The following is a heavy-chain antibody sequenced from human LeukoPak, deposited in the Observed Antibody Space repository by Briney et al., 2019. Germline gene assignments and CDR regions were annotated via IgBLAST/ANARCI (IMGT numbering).Heavy chain of an antibody. Sequence: PGGSLRLSCAASGLTFSDYYMSWIRQAPGKGLEWLSYINIGGTNTHYADSVKGRFTISRDNAKKSLYLQMNNLRAEDTAIYYCATDGAGFDPWGQGVLVTVSS. J-gene: IGHJ5*02. CDR3: ATDGAGFDP. CDR2: INIGGTNT. CDR1: GLTFSDYY. V-gene: IGHV3-11*01.